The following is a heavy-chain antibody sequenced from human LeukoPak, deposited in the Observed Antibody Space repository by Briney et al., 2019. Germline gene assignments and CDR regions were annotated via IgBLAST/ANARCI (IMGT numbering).Heavy chain of an antibody. V-gene: IGHV4-34*01. Sequence: SETLSLTCAVYGGSFSGYYWSWIRQPPGTGLEWIGEINHSGSTNYNPSLKSRVTISVDTSKNQFSLNLSSVTAADTAVYYCARPHYDRPGYSFPPYGMDVWGQGTTVTVSS. CDR1: GGSFSGYY. D-gene: IGHD3-3*01. J-gene: IGHJ6*02. CDR2: INHSGST. CDR3: ARPHYDRPGYSFPPYGMDV.